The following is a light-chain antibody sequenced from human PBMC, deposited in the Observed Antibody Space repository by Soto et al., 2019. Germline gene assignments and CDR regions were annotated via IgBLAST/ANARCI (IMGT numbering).Light chain of an antibody. CDR3: LQDFNYPRT. Sequence: AIQMTQSPSSLSVSVGDRVTITCRASQDIRTELGWYQQKPGKAPRLLIYGAFSLQSGVPSRFSGSGSGTDFTLTISSLQPDDFATYYCLQDFNYPRTFGQGTKVEV. V-gene: IGKV1-6*01. CDR2: GAF. CDR1: QDIRTE. J-gene: IGKJ1*01.